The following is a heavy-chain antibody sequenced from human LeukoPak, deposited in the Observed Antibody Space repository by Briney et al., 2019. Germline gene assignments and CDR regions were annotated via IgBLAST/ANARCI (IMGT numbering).Heavy chain of an antibody. J-gene: IGHJ4*02. CDR1: GFTFSSYA. Sequence: GRSLRLSCAASGFTFSSYAMHWVRQAPAKGLEWVAVISYDGSNKYYADSVKGRFTISRDNSKNTLYLQMNSLRAEDTAVYYCARGNYGEALGYWGQGTLVTVSS. V-gene: IGHV3-30*01. CDR2: ISYDGSNK. D-gene: IGHD4-17*01. CDR3: ARGNYGEALGY.